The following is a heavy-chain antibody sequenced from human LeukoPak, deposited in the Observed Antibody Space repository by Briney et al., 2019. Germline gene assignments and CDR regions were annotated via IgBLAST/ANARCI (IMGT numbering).Heavy chain of an antibody. CDR3: AKSMSIAAAPFDY. D-gene: IGHD6-13*01. CDR1: GYTFSSYA. Sequence: GGSLRLSWAASGYTFSSYAMSWVRQAPGKGLEWVSTITGSGDSADYADSVKGRFTISRDNAKNTLYLQVYSLRVEDTALYYCAKSMSIAAAPFDYWGQGTLVTVSS. J-gene: IGHJ4*02. CDR2: ITGSGDSA. V-gene: IGHV3-23*01.